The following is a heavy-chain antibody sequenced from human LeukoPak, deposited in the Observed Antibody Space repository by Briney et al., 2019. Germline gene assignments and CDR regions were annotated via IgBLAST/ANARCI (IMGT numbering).Heavy chain of an antibody. CDR2: INPNSGGT. J-gene: IGHJ4*02. V-gene: IGHV1-2*02. CDR3: ARIGQQQGDFDY. D-gene: IGHD6-13*01. CDR1: GYTFTGYY. Sequence: SVNVSCKASGYTFTGYYMHWVRHAPGQGLEWMGWINPNSGGTNYAQKFEGRVTMTRDTSISTAYMELSRLRSDDTAVYYCARIGQQQGDFDYWGQGTLVTVSS.